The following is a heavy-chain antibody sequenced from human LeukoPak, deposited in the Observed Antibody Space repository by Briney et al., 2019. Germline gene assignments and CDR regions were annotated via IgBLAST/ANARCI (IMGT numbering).Heavy chain of an antibody. V-gene: IGHV4-34*01. CDR3: ARVRLSVWDIDY. Sequence: KPSETLSLTCAVYGGSFSGYYWSWIRQPPGKGLEWIGEINHSGSTNYNPSLKSRVTISVDTSKNQLSLKLSSVTAADTAVYYCARVRLSVWDIDYWGQGTLVTVSS. CDR2: INHSGST. D-gene: IGHD1-26*01. CDR1: GGSFSGYY. J-gene: IGHJ4*02.